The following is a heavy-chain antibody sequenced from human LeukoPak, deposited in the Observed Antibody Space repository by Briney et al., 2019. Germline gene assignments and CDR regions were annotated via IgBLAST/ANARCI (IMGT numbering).Heavy chain of an antibody. Sequence: GGSLRLSCAASGFTFSNYPVHWVRQAPGKGLEWVALISYDGSNKYYADSVKGRFTISRDNSKNTLYLQMNSLRAEDTAVYYCARGSGSYLYYFDSWGQGTLVTVSS. D-gene: IGHD1-26*01. V-gene: IGHV3-30*04. CDR1: GFTFSNYP. CDR2: ISYDGSNK. CDR3: ARGSGSYLYYFDS. J-gene: IGHJ4*02.